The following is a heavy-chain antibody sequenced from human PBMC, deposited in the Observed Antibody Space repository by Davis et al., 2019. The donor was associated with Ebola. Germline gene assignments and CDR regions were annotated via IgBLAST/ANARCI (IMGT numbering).Heavy chain of an antibody. CDR2: INRDESGT. V-gene: IGHV3-74*01. CDR1: GFTFSNYW. Sequence: GESLKISCASSGFTFSNYWLYWVRQAPGKGLVWVSRINRDESGTTYADSVKGRFTISSDNAKNMLYWQMDSLRVEDTAVYYCARYNSAYERADLDYWGQGTLVTVSS. CDR3: ARYNSAYERADLDY. D-gene: IGHD5-12*01. J-gene: IGHJ4*02.